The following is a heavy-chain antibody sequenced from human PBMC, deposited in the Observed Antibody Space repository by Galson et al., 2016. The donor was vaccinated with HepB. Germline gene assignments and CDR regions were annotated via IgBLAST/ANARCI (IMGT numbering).Heavy chain of an antibody. CDR1: GFTFSRYW. V-gene: IGHV3-74*01. D-gene: IGHD3-3*01. Sequence: SLRLSCAVSGFTFSRYWMHWVRQAPGKGLVWVSRISGDGNTRHYADSVKGRFSISRDNARNTLYLQINSLRAEDTAVYFCATSVTFFVGSGDMDVWGQGTTVTVSS. CDR2: ISGDGNTR. CDR3: ATSVTFFVGSGDMDV. J-gene: IGHJ6*02.